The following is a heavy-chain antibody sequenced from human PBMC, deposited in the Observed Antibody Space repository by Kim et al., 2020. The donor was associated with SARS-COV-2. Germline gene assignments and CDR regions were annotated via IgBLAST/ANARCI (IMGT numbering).Heavy chain of an antibody. CDR2: IIPILGIA. D-gene: IGHD3-16*02. V-gene: IGHV1-69*04. Sequence: SVKVSCKASGGTFSSYAISWVRQAPGQGLEWMGRIIPILGIANYAQKFQGRVTITADKSTSTAYMELSSLRSEDTAVYYCARDLGGLRLGELSPKGNWGQGTLVTVSS. CDR1: GGTFSSYA. J-gene: IGHJ4*02. CDR3: ARDLGGLRLGELSPKGN.